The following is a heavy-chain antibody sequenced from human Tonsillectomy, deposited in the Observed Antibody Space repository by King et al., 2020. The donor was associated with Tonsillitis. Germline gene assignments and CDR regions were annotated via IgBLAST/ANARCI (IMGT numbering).Heavy chain of an antibody. Sequence: VQLVESGGGLVQPGGSLRLSCAASGFSFSSYSMNWVRQAPGKGLEWVSCISTSGSTIYYADSMKGRFTISRDNAKNLLYLQINSLRAEDTAVYFCAREPTGSYYFDCWGQGTLVTVSS. D-gene: IGHD3-10*01. CDR3: AREPTGSYYFDC. CDR2: ISTSGSTI. CDR1: GFSFSSYS. J-gene: IGHJ4*02. V-gene: IGHV3-48*04.